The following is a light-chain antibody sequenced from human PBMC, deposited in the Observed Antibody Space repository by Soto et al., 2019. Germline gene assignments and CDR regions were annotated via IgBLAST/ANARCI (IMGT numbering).Light chain of an antibody. Sequence: QSVLTQPPFLYASPGQSFPISCIGTSNELGSYHRVSWYQQPPGTAPKLMIYDVSNRPSGVPDRFSGSKSGNAASLTISGLQAEDEADYYCSSYTTSSTYVFGTGTKVTVL. J-gene: IGLJ1*01. V-gene: IGLV2-18*02. CDR1: SNELGSYHR. CDR3: SSYTTSSTYV. CDR2: DVS.